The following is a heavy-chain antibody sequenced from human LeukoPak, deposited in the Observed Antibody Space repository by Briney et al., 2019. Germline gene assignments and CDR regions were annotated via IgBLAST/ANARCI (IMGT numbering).Heavy chain of an antibody. CDR2: IYENGGTT. D-gene: IGHD6-19*01. CDR3: ARDPGSSSGFDAFDI. CDR1: GFTFRSHA. V-gene: IGHV3-23*01. Sequence: GGSLRLSWVGSGFTFRSHAMSWVRQAPEKGLEFVSGIYENGGTTYYADSVKGRFSISRDNSKYTLYLQMNSLRAEDTAVYYCARDPGSSSGFDAFDIWGQGTMVTVSS. J-gene: IGHJ3*02.